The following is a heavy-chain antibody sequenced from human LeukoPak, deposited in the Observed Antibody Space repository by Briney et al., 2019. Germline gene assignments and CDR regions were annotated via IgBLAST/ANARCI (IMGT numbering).Heavy chain of an antibody. J-gene: IGHJ4*02. D-gene: IGHD4-17*01. Sequence: GGSLRLSCAASGFTFSSYAMSWVRQAPEKGLEWVSAISGSGGSTYYADSVKGRFTISRDNSKSTLYLQMNSLRAEDTAVYYCAKDVSSVTTDYFDYWGQGTLVTVSS. CDR1: GFTFSSYA. V-gene: IGHV3-23*01. CDR3: AKDVSSVTTDYFDY. CDR2: ISGSGGST.